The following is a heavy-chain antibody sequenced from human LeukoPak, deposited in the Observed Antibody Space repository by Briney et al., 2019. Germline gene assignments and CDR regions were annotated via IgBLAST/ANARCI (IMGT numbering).Heavy chain of an antibody. CDR3: ARGAATVASTLFLRH. Sequence: ASVKVSCKASGYTFTSYGVSWVRQAPGQGLEWMAWISAYNGNTNYAQKLQDRVTMTTDTSTSTAYMELRSLRSDDTAVYYCARGAATVASTLFLRHWGQGTMVTVSS. CDR1: GYTFTSYG. J-gene: IGHJ1*01. D-gene: IGHD6-19*01. CDR2: ISAYNGNT. V-gene: IGHV1-18*01.